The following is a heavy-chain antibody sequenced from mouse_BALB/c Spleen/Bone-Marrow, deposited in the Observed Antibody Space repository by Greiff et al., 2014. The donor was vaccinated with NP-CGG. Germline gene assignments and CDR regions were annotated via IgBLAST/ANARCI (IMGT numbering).Heavy chain of an antibody. D-gene: IGHD2-4*01. CDR3: ASMITTAWFAY. Sequence: VQVVESGPGLVAPSQSLSITCTVSGFSLTSYGVHWVRQPPGKGLEWLGVIWAGGSTNYNSALMSRLSISKDNPKSQVFLKMNSLQTDDTAMYYCASMITTAWFAYWGQGTLVTVSA. J-gene: IGHJ3*01. CDR1: GFSLTSYG. V-gene: IGHV2-9*02. CDR2: IWAGGST.